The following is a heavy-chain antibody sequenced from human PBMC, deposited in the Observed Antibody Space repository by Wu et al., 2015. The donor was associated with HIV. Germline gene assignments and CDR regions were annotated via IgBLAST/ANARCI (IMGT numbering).Heavy chain of an antibody. D-gene: IGHD1-7*01. J-gene: IGHJ1*01. CDR2: IIPIFGTA. V-gene: IGHV1-69*12. CDR3: ARDVSLITRTENAEYSIT. CDR1: GGTFSSYA. Sequence: QVQLVQSGAEVKKPGSSVKVSCKASGGTFSSYAISWVRQAPGQGLEWMGGIIPIFGTANCAQKFQGRVTITADESTSTAYMELSSLRSEDTAVYYCARDVSLITRTENAEYSITGPGHLVTVSS.